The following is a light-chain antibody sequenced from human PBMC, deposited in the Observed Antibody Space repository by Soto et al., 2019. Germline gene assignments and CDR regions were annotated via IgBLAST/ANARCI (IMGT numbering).Light chain of an antibody. CDR2: DVS. Sequence: QSVRTQPRSVSGSPGQSVTISCTGTSSDVGGYNYVSWYQQHPGKAPKFMIYDVSKRPSGVPDRFSGSKSGNTASLTISGLQAEDEADYYCCSYAGSYTYVFGTGTKVTVL. CDR1: SSDVGGYNY. J-gene: IGLJ1*01. V-gene: IGLV2-11*01. CDR3: CSYAGSYTYV.